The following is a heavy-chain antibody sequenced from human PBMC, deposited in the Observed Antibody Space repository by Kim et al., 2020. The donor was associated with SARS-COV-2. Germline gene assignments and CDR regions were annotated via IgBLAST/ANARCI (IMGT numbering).Heavy chain of an antibody. D-gene: IGHD6-13*01. CDR3: ARLGSSSWHFDY. CDR2: K. J-gene: IGHJ4*02. V-gene: IGHV3-7*04. Sequence: KYYVDLVKGRFTISRDNAKNSLYLQMNSLRAEDTAVYYCARLGSSSWHFDYWGQGTLVTVSS.